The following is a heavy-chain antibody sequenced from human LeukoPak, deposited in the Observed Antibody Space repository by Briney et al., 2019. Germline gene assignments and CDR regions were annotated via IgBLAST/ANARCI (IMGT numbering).Heavy chain of an antibody. CDR3: ARDLSEAAAGRFDP. D-gene: IGHD6-13*01. CDR1: GGSISSYY. CDR2: IYTSGST. Sequence: TSETLSLTCTVSGGSISSYYWSWIRQPAGKGLEWIGRIYTSGSTNYNPSLKSRVTMSVDTSKNQFSLKLSSVTAADTAVYYCARDLSEAAAGRFDPWGQGTLVTVSS. J-gene: IGHJ5*02. V-gene: IGHV4-4*07.